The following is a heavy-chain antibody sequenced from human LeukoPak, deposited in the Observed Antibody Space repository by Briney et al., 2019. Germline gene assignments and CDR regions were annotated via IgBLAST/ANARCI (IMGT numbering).Heavy chain of an antibody. Sequence: PGGSLRLSCAASGFTFSSYAMHWVRQAPGKGLEWVAVISYDGSNKYYADSVKGQFTISRDNSKNTLYLQMNSLRAEDTAVYYCARSPEYCSGGSCSWGQGTLVTVSS. CDR3: ARSPEYCSGGSCS. J-gene: IGHJ5*02. V-gene: IGHV3-30*04. CDR1: GFTFSSYA. D-gene: IGHD2-15*01. CDR2: ISYDGSNK.